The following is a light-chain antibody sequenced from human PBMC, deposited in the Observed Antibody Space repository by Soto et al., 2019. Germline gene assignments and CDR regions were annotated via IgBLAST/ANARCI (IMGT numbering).Light chain of an antibody. CDR2: GAS. Sequence: EIVLTQSPGTLSLSPGERATLSCRASQSVSSSYLAWYQQKPGQAPRLLIYGASSRATGIPDRFSGSGSGTDFTLTISRLEPEDFEVYYCQQYGSSPPQTFGQGTKVEIK. CDR3: QQYGSSPPQT. CDR1: QSVSSSY. V-gene: IGKV3-20*01. J-gene: IGKJ1*01.